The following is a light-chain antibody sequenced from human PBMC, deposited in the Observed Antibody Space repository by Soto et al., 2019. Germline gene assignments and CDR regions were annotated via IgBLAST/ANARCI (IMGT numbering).Light chain of an antibody. Sequence: DIQMTQSPSSLSASVGDRVTITCRASQSISNYLNWYQPKPGTAPKLLIYTASSLQSGVPSRFSGSGSGTDFTLTISSLQPEDFATYYCQQSHSTPLTFGGGTKVDIK. CDR3: QQSHSTPLT. V-gene: IGKV1-39*01. J-gene: IGKJ4*01. CDR1: QSISNY. CDR2: TAS.